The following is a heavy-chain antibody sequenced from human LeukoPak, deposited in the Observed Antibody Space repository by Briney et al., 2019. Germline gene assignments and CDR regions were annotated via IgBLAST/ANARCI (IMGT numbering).Heavy chain of an antibody. V-gene: IGHV3-30*18. Sequence: GGSLRLSCAASGFTFSSYGMHWVRQAPGKGLEWVAVISYDGSNKYYADSVKGRFTISRDNSKNTLYLQMNSLRAEDTAVYYCAKNFWNYGIFDYWGQGTLVTVSS. D-gene: IGHD1-7*01. CDR2: ISYDGSNK. J-gene: IGHJ4*02. CDR1: GFTFSSYG. CDR3: AKNFWNYGIFDY.